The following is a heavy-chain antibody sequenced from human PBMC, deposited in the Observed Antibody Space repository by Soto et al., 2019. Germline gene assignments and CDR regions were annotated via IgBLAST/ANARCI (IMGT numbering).Heavy chain of an antibody. V-gene: IGHV4-39*01. CDR1: GGSISSSSYY. CDR3: ARANKSITIFGVQYMDV. D-gene: IGHD3-3*01. CDR2: IYYSGST. Sequence: SETLSLTCTVSGGSISSSSYYWGWIRQPPGKGLEWIGSIYYSGSTYYNTSLKSRVTISVDTSKNQFSLKLSSVTAADTAVYYCARANKSITIFGVQYMDVWGKGTTVTVSS. J-gene: IGHJ6*03.